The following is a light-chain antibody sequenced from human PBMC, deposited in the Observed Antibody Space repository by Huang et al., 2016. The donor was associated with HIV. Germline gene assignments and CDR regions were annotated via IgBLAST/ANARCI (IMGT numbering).Light chain of an antibody. V-gene: IGKV4-1*01. CDR1: QTVLYTSNNANY. CDR2: WAS. J-gene: IGKJ2*01. CDR3: QQYYSTPYT. Sequence: DIVMTQSPDSLAVSLGERATINCKSSQTVLYTSNNANYLAWYQQKPGQPPKLLIYWASTRESGVPDRFSGSGSGTDFTLTISSLQAEDVAVYYCQQYYSTPYTFGQGTKLEIK.